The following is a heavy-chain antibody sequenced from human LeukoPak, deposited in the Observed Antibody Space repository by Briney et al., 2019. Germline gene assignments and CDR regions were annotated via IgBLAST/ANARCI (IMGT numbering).Heavy chain of an antibody. V-gene: IGHV3-23*01. J-gene: IGHJ4*02. CDR2: ISGSGGST. D-gene: IGHD6-13*01. Sequence: PGGSLRLSCAASGFTFSSYAMSWVRQAPGKGLEWVSAISGSGGSTYYADSVKGRFTISRDNSKNTLYLQMNSLRAEDTAAYYCAKDETIAAAAYYFDYWGQGTLVTVSS. CDR1: GFTFSSYA. CDR3: AKDETIAAAAYYFDY.